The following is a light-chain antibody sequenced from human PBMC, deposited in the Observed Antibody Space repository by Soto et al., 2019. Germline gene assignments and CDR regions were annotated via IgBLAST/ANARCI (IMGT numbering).Light chain of an antibody. V-gene: IGLV1-51*01. J-gene: IGLJ1*01. Sequence: QSVLTQPPSVSAAPGQRVTISCSGSSSNIGGNSVSWYQQLPGTAPKLLIYDDDKRPSGIPDRFSDSKSGTSATLGITGFQTGDEADYYRGSWDSSLSAYVFGTGTKVTVL. CDR2: DDD. CDR1: SSNIGGNS. CDR3: GSWDSSLSAYV.